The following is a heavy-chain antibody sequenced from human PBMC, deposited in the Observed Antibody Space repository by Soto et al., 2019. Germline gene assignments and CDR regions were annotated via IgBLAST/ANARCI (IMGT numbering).Heavy chain of an antibody. V-gene: IGHV3-11*06. Sequence: GGSLRLSCAASGFTFNDYYLSWIRQAPGKGLEWVSYISSVSTYTSYADSVKGRFTISRDNAKNSVYLQMNSLRLEDTAVYYCVRDRLTGHDAFDIWGQGAMVTVSS. D-gene: IGHD4-4*01. CDR1: GFTFNDYY. CDR3: VRDRLTGHDAFDI. CDR2: ISSVSTYT. J-gene: IGHJ3*02.